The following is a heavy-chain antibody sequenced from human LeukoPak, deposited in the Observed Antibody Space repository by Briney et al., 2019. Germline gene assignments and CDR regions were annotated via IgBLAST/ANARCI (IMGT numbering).Heavy chain of an antibody. V-gene: IGHV3-23*01. CDR1: GFTFNTYA. Sequence: PGGSLRLSCAASGFTFNTYAMAWVRQAPGKGLEWVSTLTGSGGSTYYADSVKGRFTISRDNSKNTLYLQMNSLRAEDTAVFYCARESNILTNFDYWGQGTLATVSS. CDR2: LTGSGGST. CDR3: ARESNILTNFDY. J-gene: IGHJ4*02. D-gene: IGHD3-9*01.